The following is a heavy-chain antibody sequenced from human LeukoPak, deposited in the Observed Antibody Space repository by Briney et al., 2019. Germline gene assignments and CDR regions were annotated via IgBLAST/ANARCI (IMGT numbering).Heavy chain of an antibody. CDR3: AKGNGRYWTFFDS. J-gene: IGHJ5*01. D-gene: IGHD2-15*01. CDR2: ISWNSGSI. CDR1: WFTFEDYA. Sequence: GGSLSPSCAGSWFTFEDYAMHCVRQAPGKGREWVSVISWNSGSIDYVESVKGRFTISRDNALNSLYLQMNTLRPEDTSLYYWAKGNGRYWTFFDSWGQGTVVTVSS. V-gene: IGHV3-9*01.